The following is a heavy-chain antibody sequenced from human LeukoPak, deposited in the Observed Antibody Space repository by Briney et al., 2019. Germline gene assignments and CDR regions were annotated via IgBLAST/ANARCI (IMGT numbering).Heavy chain of an antibody. CDR1: GGTFSSYA. CDR3: ARGRIAARPVGWFDP. Sequence: GASVKVSCKAPGGTFSSYAISWVRQAPGQGLEWMGRIIPIFGTANYAQKFQGRVTITTDESTSTAYMELSSLRSEDTAVYYCARGRIAARPVGWFDPWGQGTLVTVSS. CDR2: IIPIFGTA. V-gene: IGHV1-69*05. D-gene: IGHD6-6*01. J-gene: IGHJ5*02.